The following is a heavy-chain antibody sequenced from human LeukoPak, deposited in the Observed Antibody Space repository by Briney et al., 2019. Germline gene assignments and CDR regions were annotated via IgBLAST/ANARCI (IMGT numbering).Heavy chain of an antibody. V-gene: IGHV3-53*01. CDR2: IYSDGNT. CDR3: ASAPQIPYYYGMDV. J-gene: IGHJ6*02. Sequence: GGSLRLSCAVSGFTVSSIYMSWVRQAPGKGLEWVSFIYSDGNTYYADSVKGRFTLSRDSSRNTLYLQMNSLRAEDTAVYYCASAPQIPYYYGMDVWGQGTTVTVSS. CDR1: GFTVSSIY.